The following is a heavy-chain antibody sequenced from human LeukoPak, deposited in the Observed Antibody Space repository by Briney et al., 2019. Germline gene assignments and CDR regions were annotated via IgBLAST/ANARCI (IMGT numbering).Heavy chain of an antibody. J-gene: IGHJ4*02. CDR2: INPNNGGT. CDR3: ARVPYSAYDPLFFHY. Sequence: ASVKVSCKASGYTFTGYYMHWVRQAPGQGLEWMGRINPNNGGTNYAQKFQGRVTMTRDTFISTAYMDLSSLRSDDTAVYFCARVPYSAYDPLFFHYWGQGTLVTVSS. D-gene: IGHD5-12*01. V-gene: IGHV1-2*06. CDR1: GYTFTGYY.